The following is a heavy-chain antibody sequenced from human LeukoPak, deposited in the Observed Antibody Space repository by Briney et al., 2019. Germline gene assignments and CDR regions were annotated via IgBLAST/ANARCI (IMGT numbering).Heavy chain of an antibody. Sequence: ASVKVSCKASGGTFSSYAISWVRQAPGQGLEWMGWISAYNGNTNYAQKLQGRVTMTTDTSTSTAYMELRSLRAEDTAVYYCARVKTFGGVIAVFDYWGQGTLVTVSS. J-gene: IGHJ4*02. CDR1: GGTFSSYA. D-gene: IGHD3-16*02. CDR3: ARVKTFGGVIAVFDY. CDR2: ISAYNGNT. V-gene: IGHV1-18*01.